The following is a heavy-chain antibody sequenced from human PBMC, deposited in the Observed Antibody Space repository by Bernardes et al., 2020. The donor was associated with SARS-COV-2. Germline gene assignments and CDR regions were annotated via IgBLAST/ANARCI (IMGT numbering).Heavy chain of an antibody. D-gene: IGHD5-12*01. CDR3: ARTPLLATSPLDY. Sequence: SETLSLTCTVSGGSISSGGYYWSWIRQHPGKGLEWIGYIYYSGSTYYNPSLKSRVTISVDTSKNQFSLKLSSVTAADTAVYYCARTPLLATSPLDYWGQGTLVTVSS. J-gene: IGHJ4*02. CDR1: GGSISSGGYY. V-gene: IGHV4-31*03. CDR2: IYYSGST.